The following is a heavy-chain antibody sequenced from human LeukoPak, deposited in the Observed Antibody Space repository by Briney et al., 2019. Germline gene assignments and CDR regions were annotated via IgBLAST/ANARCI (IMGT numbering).Heavy chain of an antibody. V-gene: IGHV4-39*01. CDR3: ATRTIAAPTSKFFDS. Sequence: SETLSLTCTVSGGSMSSSTYYWGWIRQPPGKGLEWIGSIYYSGSTYYNPSLKSRVTISGDTSKNQFSLKLSSMTAADTAVYYCATRTIAAPTSKFFDSWGQGNLVTVST. CDR2: IYYSGST. CDR1: GGSMSSSTYY. J-gene: IGHJ4*02. D-gene: IGHD6-13*01.